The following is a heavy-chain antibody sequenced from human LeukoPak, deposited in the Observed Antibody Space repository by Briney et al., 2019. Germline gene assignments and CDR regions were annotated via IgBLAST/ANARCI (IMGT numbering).Heavy chain of an antibody. CDR2: IYPGDSDT. J-gene: IGHJ3*02. Sequence: GESLKISCRGSGYSFTSYWIAWVRQMPGKGLEYMGIIYPGDSDTRYSPSFQGQVTISADKSIRTAYLQWSSLKASDTAMYYCARRVGGTTSRAFDIWGQGTMVSVSS. CDR3: ARRVGGTTSRAFDI. D-gene: IGHD1-26*01. V-gene: IGHV5-51*01. CDR1: GYSFTSYW.